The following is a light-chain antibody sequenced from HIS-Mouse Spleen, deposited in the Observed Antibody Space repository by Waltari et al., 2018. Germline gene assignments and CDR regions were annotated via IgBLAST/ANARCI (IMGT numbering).Light chain of an antibody. V-gene: IGKV1-9*01. CDR1: QGIGSY. Sequence: DIQLTQSPSFLSASVGDRVTITCRASQGIGSYLAWYQQKPGKAPKLLIYASSTLQSGVPARFSGSGSGTEFTLTISSLQPEDFATYYCQQLNSYPPTFGQGTKVEIK. CDR2: ASS. J-gene: IGKJ1*01. CDR3: QQLNSYPPT.